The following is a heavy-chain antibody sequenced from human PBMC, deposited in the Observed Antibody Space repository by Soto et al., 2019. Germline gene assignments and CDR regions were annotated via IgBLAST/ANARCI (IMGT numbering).Heavy chain of an antibody. D-gene: IGHD6-19*01. J-gene: IGHJ4*02. Sequence: QVQLVQSGPEVKNPGASVKVSCKASAYSSTIYGITWVRQAPGQGLEWMGWIRPHNGDTKYAQRSQGRVTMTTDPSTTTVFMDLRTLRSDDTAVYYCATALGSSGWFDYWGPGTLVTVPS. CDR3: ATALGSSGWFDY. V-gene: IGHV1-18*01. CDR1: AYSSTIYG. CDR2: IRPHNGDT.